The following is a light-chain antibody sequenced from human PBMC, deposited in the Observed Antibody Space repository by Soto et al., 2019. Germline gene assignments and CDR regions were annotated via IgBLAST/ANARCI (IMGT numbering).Light chain of an antibody. Sequence: DFQMPQPTTTLPASLGDRFTIICRARQSISNWLAWYQQKPKTAPKVLIYHASNLQSGVPSRFSGSGSGTEFTLTISSLQPDDFATYYGQPDNSYSFGHVTKV. CDR3: QPDNSYS. CDR2: HAS. V-gene: IGKV1-5*02. J-gene: IGKJ1*01. CDR1: QSISNW.